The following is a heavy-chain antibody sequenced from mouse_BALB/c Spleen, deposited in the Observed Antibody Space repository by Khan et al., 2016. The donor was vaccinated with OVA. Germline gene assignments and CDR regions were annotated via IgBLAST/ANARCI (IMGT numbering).Heavy chain of an antibody. V-gene: IGHV5-6-5*01. J-gene: IGHJ3*01. CDR2: ISSGGST. Sequence: EVELVESGGGLVKPGGSLKLSCAASGFTFSSYAMSWVRQTPEKRLEWVASISSGGSTYYPDSVKGRITISRDNARNILYLQMSSLRSEDTAMYYCAREVTTAPFAYWGQGTLVTVSA. D-gene: IGHD1-2*01. CDR3: AREVTTAPFAY. CDR1: GFTFSSYA.